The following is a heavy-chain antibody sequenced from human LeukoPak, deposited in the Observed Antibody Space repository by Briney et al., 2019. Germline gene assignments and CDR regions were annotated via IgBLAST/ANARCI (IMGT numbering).Heavy chain of an antibody. V-gene: IGHV3-23*01. J-gene: IGHJ5*02. CDR3: AKEHDLWHEEGNWFDH. D-gene: IGHD3-3*01. CDR2: INDDVT. Sequence: GGSLRLSCTASGLSFSSYSMSWVRQPPGKGLEWISAINDDVTYYIDSVKGRFTVSRDNSRNTLYLKLNSLRAEDTAVYYCAKEHDLWHEEGNWFDHWGQGTLVTVSS. CDR1: GLSFSSYS.